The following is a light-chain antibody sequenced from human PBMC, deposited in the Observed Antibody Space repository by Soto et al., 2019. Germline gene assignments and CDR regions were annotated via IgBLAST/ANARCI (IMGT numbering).Light chain of an antibody. Sequence: EIVLTQSPATLSLSPGERATLSCRASQSVSSYFAWYQQKPGQAPRLLIYDASNRATGIPARFSGSGSGTDFTLTISSLEPEDFAVYYCQRRSNWPVTFGQGTRVDIK. CDR2: DAS. CDR3: QRRSNWPVT. CDR1: QSVSSY. J-gene: IGKJ1*01. V-gene: IGKV3-11*01.